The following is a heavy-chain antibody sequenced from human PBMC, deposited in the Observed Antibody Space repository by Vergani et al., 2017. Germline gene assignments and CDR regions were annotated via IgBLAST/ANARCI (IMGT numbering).Heavy chain of an antibody. Sequence: QVQLQESGPGLVKPSENLSLTCTVSGGSISSYYWSWIRQPPGKGLEWIGYIYYSGSTNYNPSLKSRVNISVDTSKNQFSLKLSAVTAADTAVYYCARRTRYGDYVAFDIWGQGTMVTVSS. V-gene: IGHV4-59*08. D-gene: IGHD4-17*01. CDR2: IYYSGST. CDR1: GGSISSYY. CDR3: ARRTRYGDYVAFDI. J-gene: IGHJ3*02.